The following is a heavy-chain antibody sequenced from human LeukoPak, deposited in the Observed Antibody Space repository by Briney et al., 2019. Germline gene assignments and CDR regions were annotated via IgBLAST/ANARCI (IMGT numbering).Heavy chain of an antibody. V-gene: IGHV1-69*05. J-gene: IGHJ4*02. D-gene: IGHD6-13*01. CDR2: IIPIFGTA. CDR3: AAPTIDSSSWYYY. CDR1: GGTFSSYA. Sequence: SVKVSCKASGGTFSSYAISWVRQAPGQGLEWMGGIIPIFGTANYAQKFQGRVTITTDESTSTAYMELSSLRSEDTAVYYCAAPTIDSSSWYYYWGQGTLVTVSS.